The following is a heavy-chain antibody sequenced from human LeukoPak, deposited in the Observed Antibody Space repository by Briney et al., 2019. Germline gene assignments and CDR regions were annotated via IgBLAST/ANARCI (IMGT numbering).Heavy chain of an antibody. D-gene: IGHD3-10*01. J-gene: IGHJ5*02. V-gene: IGHV1-2*02. CDR1: GYSFNTYY. CDR3: SRHVVTLVRGVNNRKEDWFDP. CDR2: INTDSGGT. Sequence: ASVKVSCMASGYSFNTYYMNWVRQAPGQGLEWLGWINTDSGGTNYAQKFLGRVTMTRDKANSTAYLELSGLRSDDTAVYYCSRHVVTLVRGVNNRKEDWFDPWGQGTLVSVSS.